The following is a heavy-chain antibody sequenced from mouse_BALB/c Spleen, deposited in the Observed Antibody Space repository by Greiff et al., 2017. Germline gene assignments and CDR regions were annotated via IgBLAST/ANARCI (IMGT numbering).Heavy chain of an antibody. V-gene: IGHV14-3*02. J-gene: IGHJ4*01. CDR3: ARSSYRYDRNPYYYAMDY. Sequence: VQLKQSGAELVKPGASVKLSCTASGFNIKDTYMHWVKQRPEQGLEWIGRIDPANGNTKYDPKFQGKATITADTSSNTAYLQLSSLTSEDTAVYYCARSSYRYDRNPYYYAMDYWGQGTSVTVSS. CDR1: GFNIKDTY. D-gene: IGHD2-14*01. CDR2: IDPANGNT.